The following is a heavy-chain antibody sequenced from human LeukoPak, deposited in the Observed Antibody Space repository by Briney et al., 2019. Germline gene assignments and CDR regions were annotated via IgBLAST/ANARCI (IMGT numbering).Heavy chain of an antibody. J-gene: IGHJ3*02. V-gene: IGHV4-59*01. Sequence: SETLSLTCTVSGGSISSYYWNWVRQPPGKGLEWIGYIHYSGSTNYSPSLESRVTISVDTSKNQLSLKLSSVTAADTAVYYCARAPWRYYGSGSYYNAFDIWGQGTMVTVSS. CDR1: GGSISSYY. D-gene: IGHD3-10*01. CDR3: ARAPWRYYGSGSYYNAFDI. CDR2: IHYSGST.